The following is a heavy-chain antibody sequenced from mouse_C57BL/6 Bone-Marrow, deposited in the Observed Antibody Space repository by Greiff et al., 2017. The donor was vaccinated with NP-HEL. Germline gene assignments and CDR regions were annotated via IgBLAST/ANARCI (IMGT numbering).Heavy chain of an antibody. D-gene: IGHD2-3*01. CDR1: GFTFSSYA. Sequence: EVMLVESGGGLVKPGGSLKLSCAASGFTFSSYAMSWVRQTPEKRLEWVATISDGGSYTYYPDNVKGRFTISRDNAKNNRYLQMSHLKSEDTAMYYCARDGGYFYAMDYWGQGTSVTVSS. J-gene: IGHJ4*01. CDR3: ARDGGYFYAMDY. CDR2: ISDGGSYT. V-gene: IGHV5-4*01.